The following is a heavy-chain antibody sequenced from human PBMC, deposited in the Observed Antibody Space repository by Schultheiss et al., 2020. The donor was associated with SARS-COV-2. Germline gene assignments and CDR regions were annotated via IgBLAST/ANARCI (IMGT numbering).Heavy chain of an antibody. CDR1: GFTFSSYS. D-gene: IGHD3-10*01. CDR3: ARDNVLLWFGELLFHYYGMDV. J-gene: IGHJ6*02. Sequence: GGSLRLSCAASGFTFSSYSMNWVRQAPGKGLEWVSYISSSSSTIYYADSVKGRFTISRDNAKNSLYLQMNSLRAEDTAVYYCARDNVLLWFGELLFHYYGMDVWGQGTTVTVSS. CDR2: ISSSSSTI. V-gene: IGHV3-48*01.